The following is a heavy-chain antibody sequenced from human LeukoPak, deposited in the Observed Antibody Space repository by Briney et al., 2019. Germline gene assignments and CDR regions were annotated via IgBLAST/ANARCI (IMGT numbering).Heavy chain of an antibody. J-gene: IGHJ4*02. Sequence: GGSLRLSCAASGFTFYTYAMNWVRQAPGKGLQWVAAISGSGGTTYYADSVKGRFTISRDNSKNTVYLQLSSLRAEDAAVYYCAKDPSDFLVDCWGQGTLVTVSS. CDR3: AKDPSDFLVDC. D-gene: IGHD2-21*02. V-gene: IGHV3-23*01. CDR1: GFTFYTYA. CDR2: ISGSGGTT.